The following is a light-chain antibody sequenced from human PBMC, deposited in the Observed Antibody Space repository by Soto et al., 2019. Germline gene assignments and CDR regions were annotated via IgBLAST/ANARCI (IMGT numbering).Light chain of an antibody. CDR1: QGIGNS. CDR2: SAS. CDR3: QKYNTVPAT. Sequence: EIQMTQSPPSLSASVGDRVTITCRASQGIGNSLAWYQQKPGTVPKLLIYSASTLQSGVPSRFSGSGSGTDFTLTISSLQPEDVAAYYCQKYNTVPATFGQGTRLEIK. J-gene: IGKJ5*01. V-gene: IGKV1-27*01.